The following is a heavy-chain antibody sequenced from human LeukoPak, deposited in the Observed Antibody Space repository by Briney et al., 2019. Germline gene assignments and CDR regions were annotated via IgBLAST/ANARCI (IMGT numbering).Heavy chain of an antibody. D-gene: IGHD6-19*01. CDR3: ARVGYSSGWYGGTNAFDI. V-gene: IGHV4-59*01. Sequence: SETLSLTCAVCGGSFSGYYWSWIRQPPGKGLEWIGYIYYSGSTNYNPSLKSRVTISVDTSKNQFSLKLSSVTAADTAVYYCARVGYSSGWYGGTNAFDIWGQGTMVTVSS. CDR1: GGSFSGYY. CDR2: IYYSGST. J-gene: IGHJ3*02.